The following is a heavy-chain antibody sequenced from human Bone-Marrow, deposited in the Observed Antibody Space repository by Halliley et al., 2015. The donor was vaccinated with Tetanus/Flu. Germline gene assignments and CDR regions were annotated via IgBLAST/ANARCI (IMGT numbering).Heavy chain of an antibody. CDR3: VRGTNAWIGVDY. CDR2: INGDGSTT. J-gene: IGHJ4*02. D-gene: IGHD2-2*01. Sequence: SLRLFCAASGFTFSSYWMHWVRQAPGKGLVWVSHINGDGSTTNYADSVKGRFTISRDNAKNTLYLQMNSLRAEDTGVFYCVRGTNAWIGVDYWGQGSLVTVSS. V-gene: IGHV3-74*01. CDR1: GFTFSSYW.